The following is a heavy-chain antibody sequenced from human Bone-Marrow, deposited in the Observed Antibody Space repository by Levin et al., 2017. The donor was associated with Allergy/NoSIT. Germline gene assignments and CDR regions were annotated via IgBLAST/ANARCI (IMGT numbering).Heavy chain of an antibody. CDR3: ARERGEDCGGDCYDTTFDY. Sequence: SVKVSCKASGGTFSSYAISWVRQAPGQGLEWMGGIIPIFGTANYAQKFQGRVTITADESTSTAYMELSSLRSEDTAVYYCARERGEDCGGDCYDTTFDYWGQGTLVTVSS. D-gene: IGHD2-21*02. J-gene: IGHJ4*02. CDR2: IIPIFGTA. V-gene: IGHV1-69*13. CDR1: GGTFSSYA.